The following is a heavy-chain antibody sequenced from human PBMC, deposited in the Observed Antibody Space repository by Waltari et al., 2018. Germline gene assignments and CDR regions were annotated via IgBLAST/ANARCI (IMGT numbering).Heavy chain of an antibody. CDR2: FDPEEGEK. J-gene: IGHJ1*01. D-gene: IGHD6-19*01. Sequence: QVQLVQSGAEVKKPGASVKVSCKVSGYTLTELSMHWVRQAPGKGLEWMGGFDPEEGEKIHGKKSQGRVTMTEDTSTDTAYMELSSLRSEDTAVYYCAMTPNPTVAGTKRFQHWGQGTLVTVSS. CDR1: GYTLTELS. CDR3: AMTPNPTVAGTKRFQH. V-gene: IGHV1-24*01.